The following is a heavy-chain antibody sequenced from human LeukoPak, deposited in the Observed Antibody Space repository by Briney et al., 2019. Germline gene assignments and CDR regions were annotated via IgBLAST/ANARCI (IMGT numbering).Heavy chain of an antibody. CDR1: GSSISNYY. V-gene: IGHV4-59*01. D-gene: IGHD6-13*01. CDR3: ARGVYIAAAQYGY. J-gene: IGHJ4*02. Sequence: SETLSLTCTVSGSSISNYYWSWIRQPPGKGLEWIGYIYYSGTTNYNPSLKSRVTISVDTSKNQFSLKLNSVTAADTAVYYCARGVYIAAAQYGYWGQGTLVTVSS. CDR2: IYYSGTT.